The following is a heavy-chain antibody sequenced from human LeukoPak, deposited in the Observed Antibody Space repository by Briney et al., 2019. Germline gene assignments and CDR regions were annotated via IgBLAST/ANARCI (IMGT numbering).Heavy chain of an antibody. Sequence: PGGSLRLSCAASGFTFSSYAMDWVRQAPGKGLEWVAVISYDGSNKYYADSVKGRFTISRDNSKNTLYLQMNSLRAEDTAVYYCARVSSGWYVDYWGQGTLVTVSS. V-gene: IGHV3-30-3*01. CDR2: ISYDGSNK. CDR3: ARVSSGWYVDY. D-gene: IGHD6-19*01. CDR1: GFTFSSYA. J-gene: IGHJ4*02.